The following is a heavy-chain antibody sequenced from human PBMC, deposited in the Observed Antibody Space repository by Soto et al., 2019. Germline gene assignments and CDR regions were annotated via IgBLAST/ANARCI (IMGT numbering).Heavy chain of an antibody. V-gene: IGHV3-23*01. D-gene: IGHD2-21*01. CDR2: ISGSGGST. CDR3: AKDLVGRRFLVGPNDY. Sequence: EVQLLESGGGLVQPGGSLRLSCAASGFTFSSYAMSWVRQAPGKGLEWVSAISGSGGSTYYADSVKGRFTISRDNSKNTLYLQMNSLRAEDTAVYYCAKDLVGRRFLVGPNDYWGQGTLVTVSS. J-gene: IGHJ4*02. CDR1: GFTFSSYA.